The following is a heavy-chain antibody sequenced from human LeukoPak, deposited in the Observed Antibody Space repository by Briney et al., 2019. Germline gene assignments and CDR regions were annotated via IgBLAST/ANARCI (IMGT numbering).Heavy chain of an antibody. CDR2: ISSSGSTI. CDR1: GFTFSDYY. D-gene: IGHD2-2*01. V-gene: IGHV3-11*01. J-gene: IGHJ3*01. Sequence: GGSLRLSCAASGFTFSDYYMSWIRQAPGKGLEWVSYISSSGSTIYYADSVKGRFTISRDNSKNTLYLQMNSLRAEDTAIYFCAKVRWVTPTAIDAFDVWGQGTMVTVSS. CDR3: AKVRWVTPTAIDAFDV.